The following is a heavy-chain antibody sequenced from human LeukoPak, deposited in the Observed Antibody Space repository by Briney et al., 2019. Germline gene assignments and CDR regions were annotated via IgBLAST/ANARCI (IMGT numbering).Heavy chain of an antibody. CDR2: ISSSGGYT. CDR3: AKKPATIKPPFDI. CDR1: GFTFSTYD. Sequence: GGSLRLSCVGSGFTFSTYDMGWVRQAPGKGLEWVSAISSSGGYTEYADSVKGRFTISRDNSKNTMFLQMHSLRAEDTAVYHCAKKPATIKPPFDIWGQGPLVT. J-gene: IGHJ4*02. D-gene: IGHD5-24*01. V-gene: IGHV3-23*01.